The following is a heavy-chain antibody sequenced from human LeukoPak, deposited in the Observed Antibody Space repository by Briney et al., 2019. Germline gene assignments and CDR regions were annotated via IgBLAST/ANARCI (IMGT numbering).Heavy chain of an antibody. D-gene: IGHD2-2*01. V-gene: IGHV1-69*13. J-gene: IGHJ6*03. CDR3: ARLRDIVVVPAAPQNPYYYYYMDV. CDR1: GYTFTSYY. CDR2: IIPIFGTA. Sequence: SVKVSCKASGYTFTSYYMHWVRQAPGQGLEWMGGIIPIFGTANYAQKFQGRVTITADESTSTAYMELSSLRSEDTAVYYCARLRDIVVVPAAPQNPYYYYYMDVWGKGTTVTISS.